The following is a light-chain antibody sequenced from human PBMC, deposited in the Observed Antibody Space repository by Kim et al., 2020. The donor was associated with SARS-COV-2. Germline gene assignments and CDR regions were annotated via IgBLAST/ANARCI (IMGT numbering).Light chain of an antibody. CDR1: TSVRSIS. J-gene: IGKJ1*01. V-gene: IGKV3-20*01. Sequence: SPGKRATRSCRVSTSVRSISLAWHQQTPGQPPRLLIYGASSMPTGIPDRFSGSGSGTDFPLTISRLEPEDFAVYYCQQYGSSTWTFGQGTKVDIK. CDR2: GAS. CDR3: QQYGSSTWT.